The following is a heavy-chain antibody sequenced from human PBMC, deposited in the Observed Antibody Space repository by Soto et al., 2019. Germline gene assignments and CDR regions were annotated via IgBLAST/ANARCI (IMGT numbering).Heavy chain of an antibody. CDR3: ARDVAGKYGSGRLEDEDY. J-gene: IGHJ4*02. Sequence: QVQLVQSGAEVKKPGSSVKVSCKASGGTFSSYTISWVRQAPGQGLEWMGRIIPILGIANYAQKFQGRVTITADKSTSTAYMELSSLRSEDTAVYYCARDVAGKYGSGRLEDEDYWGQGTLVTVSS. CDR1: GGTFSSYT. D-gene: IGHD3-10*01. CDR2: IIPILGIA. V-gene: IGHV1-69*08.